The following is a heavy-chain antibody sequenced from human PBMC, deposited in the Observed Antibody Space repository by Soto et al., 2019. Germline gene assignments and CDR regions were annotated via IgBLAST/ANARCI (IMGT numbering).Heavy chain of an antibody. CDR2: IIPIVGTA. CDR1: GGTFSSYA. J-gene: IGHJ4*02. V-gene: IGHV1-69*06. CDR3: AREYSGAWGNFDY. Sequence: QVQLVQSGAEVNKPGSSVKVSCKASGGTFSSYAISWVRQAPGQGLEWMGGIIPIVGTANYAQKFQGRVTIPADKSTSTAYMELSSLRSEDTAVYYCAREYSGAWGNFDYWGKGTLVTVSS. D-gene: IGHD6-6*01.